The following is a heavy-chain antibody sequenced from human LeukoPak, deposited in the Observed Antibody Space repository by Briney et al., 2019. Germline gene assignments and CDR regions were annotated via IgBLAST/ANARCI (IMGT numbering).Heavy chain of an antibody. CDR1: GDSISSYY. CDR2: GHYSGST. J-gene: IGHJ4*02. V-gene: IGHV4-59*01. D-gene: IGHD3-10*01. Sequence: SETLSLTCTVSGDSISSYYWNWIRQPPGKGLEWIGYGHYSGSTNYNPSLNSRVTISVDRSKNQFSLNLNSLTAADTAIFYCARGVPVSWGGYYFDSWGQGTLVTVSS. CDR3: ARGVPVSWGGYYFDS.